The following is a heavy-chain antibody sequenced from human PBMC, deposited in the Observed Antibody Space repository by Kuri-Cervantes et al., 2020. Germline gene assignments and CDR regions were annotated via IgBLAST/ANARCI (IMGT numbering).Heavy chain of an antibody. Sequence: ASVKVSCKASGYTFTSYGISWVRQAPGQGLEWMGWISAYNGNTNYAQKLQGRVTMTTDTSTSTAYMEPRSLRSDDTAVYYCARDSSSWYIIGYFQHWGQGTLVTVSS. J-gene: IGHJ1*01. CDR2: ISAYNGNT. D-gene: IGHD6-13*01. CDR1: GYTFTSYG. CDR3: ARDSSSWYIIGYFQH. V-gene: IGHV1-18*01.